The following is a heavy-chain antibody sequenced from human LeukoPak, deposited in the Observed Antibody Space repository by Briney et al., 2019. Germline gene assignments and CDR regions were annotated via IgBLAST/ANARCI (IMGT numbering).Heavy chain of an antibody. Sequence: PSETLSLTCTVSGGSISSSSYYWSWIRQPPGKGLEWIGYIYYSGSTNYNPSLKSRVTISVDTSKNQFSLKLSSVTAADTAVYYCARAVKYSSSSGYFDYWGQGTPVTVSS. CDR3: ARAVKYSSSSGYFDY. D-gene: IGHD6-6*01. CDR1: GGSISSSSYY. V-gene: IGHV4-61*01. J-gene: IGHJ4*02. CDR2: IYYSGST.